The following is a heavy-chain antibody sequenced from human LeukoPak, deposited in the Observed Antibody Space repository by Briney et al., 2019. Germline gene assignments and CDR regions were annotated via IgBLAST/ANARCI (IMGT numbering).Heavy chain of an antibody. V-gene: IGHV4-34*01. J-gene: IGHJ4*02. D-gene: IGHD3-9*01. CDR1: GGSFTGYY. CDR2: ISHRGST. Sequence: ASETLSLTCAVYGGSFTGYYWSWIRQPPGKGLEWIGEISHRGSTNYNPSLKSRVTISVYTSKNQFSLKLSSVTAADTAVYYCARACYDILTGSIYLDYWGQGTLVTASS. CDR3: ARACYDILTGSIYLDY.